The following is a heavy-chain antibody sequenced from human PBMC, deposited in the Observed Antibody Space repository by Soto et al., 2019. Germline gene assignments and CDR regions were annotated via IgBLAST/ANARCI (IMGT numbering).Heavy chain of an antibody. CDR3: GSSVLTTFPTVHR. J-gene: IGHJ5*02. Sequence: GGSLRLSCAASGFSFTDHYTIWIRQAPGKGLEFISYISSSGSNIYYADSVKGRFTISRDKLKNSLYLQMNSLRPEDTATYFCGSSVLTTFPTVHRWGQGTRVTVSS. D-gene: IGHD3-16*01. V-gene: IGHV3-11*01. CDR1: GFSFTDHY. CDR2: ISSSGSNI.